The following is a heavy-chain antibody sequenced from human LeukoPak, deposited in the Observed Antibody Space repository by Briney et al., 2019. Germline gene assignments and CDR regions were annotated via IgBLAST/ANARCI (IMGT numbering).Heavy chain of an antibody. CDR2: IRSKANSYAT. CDR1: GFTFSGSA. CDR3: TTRTLVGATRLDY. V-gene: IGHV3-73*01. Sequence: PGGSLRLSCAASGFTFSGSAMHWVRQASGQGLEWVGRIRSKANSYATAYAASVKGRFTIPRDDSKNTAYLQMNSLKTEDTAVYYCTTRTLVGATRLDYWGQGTLVTVSS. D-gene: IGHD1-26*01. J-gene: IGHJ4*02.